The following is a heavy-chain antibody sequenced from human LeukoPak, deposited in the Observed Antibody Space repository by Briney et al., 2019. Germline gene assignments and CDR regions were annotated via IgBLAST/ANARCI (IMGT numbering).Heavy chain of an antibody. CDR3: ATGLYSSGWYETLYYFDY. D-gene: IGHD6-19*01. CDR2: FDPEDGET. CDR1: GYTLTELS. Sequence: ASVKVSCKVSGYTLTELSMHWVRQAPGKGLEWVGGFDPEDGETIYAQKFQGRVTMTEDTSTDTAYMELSSLGSEDTAVYYCATGLYSSGWYETLYYFDYWGQGTLVTVSS. J-gene: IGHJ4*02. V-gene: IGHV1-24*01.